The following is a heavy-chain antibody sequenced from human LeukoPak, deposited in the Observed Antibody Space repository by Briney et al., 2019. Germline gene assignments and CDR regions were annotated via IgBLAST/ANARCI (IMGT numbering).Heavy chain of an antibody. CDR2: IYSGGST. J-gene: IGHJ4*02. Sequence: GGSLRLSCAASGFTVSSNYMSWVRQAPGKGLEWVSVIYSGGSTYYADSVKGRFTISRDNSKNTLYLQMSSLRAEDTAVYYCAKDYRGSVEVGETGPLDYWGQGTLVTVSS. D-gene: IGHD1-14*01. V-gene: IGHV3-53*01. CDR3: AKDYRGSVEVGETGPLDY. CDR1: GFTVSSNY.